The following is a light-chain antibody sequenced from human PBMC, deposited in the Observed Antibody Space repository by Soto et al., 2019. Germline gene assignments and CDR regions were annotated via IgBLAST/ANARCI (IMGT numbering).Light chain of an antibody. CDR1: QSIGTS. V-gene: IGKV3-11*01. CDR3: QQRSTWPRT. Sequence: EIVLTQSPATLSLSPGERATLSCRASQSIGTSLAWLQQKPGQAPSLLIYHASNRAAGIPGRFSGSGSGTDFTLTISSLASEDFAVYYCQQRSTWPRTFGQGTKVEIK. CDR2: HAS. J-gene: IGKJ1*01.